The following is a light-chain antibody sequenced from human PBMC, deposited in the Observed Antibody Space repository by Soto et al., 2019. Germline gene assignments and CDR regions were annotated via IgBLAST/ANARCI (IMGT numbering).Light chain of an antibody. Sequence: EIVLTQSPATLSLSPGERATLSCRASQSVSNYLAWYQQKPGQAPRLLIYDASNGATAIPDRFSGSGSGTDFTLTISSLEPEDCAVYYCLQRSSWPRTFGQGTRLEIK. J-gene: IGKJ2*01. V-gene: IGKV3-11*01. CDR3: LQRSSWPRT. CDR2: DAS. CDR1: QSVSNY.